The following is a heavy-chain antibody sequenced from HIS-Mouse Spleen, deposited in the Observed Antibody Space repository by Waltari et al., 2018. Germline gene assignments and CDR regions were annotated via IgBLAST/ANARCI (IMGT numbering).Heavy chain of an antibody. Sequence: EVQLVETGGGLIQPGGSLRLSCAASGFTVSSNYMSWVRQAPGKGLDWVSVMYSGGSTYYADSVKGRFTISRDNSKNTLYLQMNSLRAEDTAVYYCARHYYYGSGSYYFDYWGQGTLVTVSS. CDR3: ARHYYYGSGSYYFDY. D-gene: IGHD3-10*01. V-gene: IGHV3-53*02. CDR1: GFTVSSNY. J-gene: IGHJ4*02. CDR2: MYSGGST.